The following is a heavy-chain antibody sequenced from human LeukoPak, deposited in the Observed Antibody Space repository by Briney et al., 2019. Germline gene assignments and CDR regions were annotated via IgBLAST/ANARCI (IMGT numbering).Heavy chain of an antibody. V-gene: IGHV4-38-2*02. Sequence: PSETLSLTCTVSGYSISSGYYWGWIRQPPGKGLEWIGSIYHSGSTYYNPSLKSRVTISVDTSKNQFSLKLSSVTAADTAVYYCARDRGPYYKRDVWAKGTRVTGS. CDR2: IYHSGST. J-gene: IGHJ6*03. CDR3: ARDRGPYYKRDV. D-gene: IGHD3-10*01. CDR1: GYSISSGYY.